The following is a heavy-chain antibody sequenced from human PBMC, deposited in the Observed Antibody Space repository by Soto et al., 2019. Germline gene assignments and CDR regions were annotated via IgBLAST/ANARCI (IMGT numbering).Heavy chain of an antibody. J-gene: IGHJ5*02. CDR2: IAYDGSNK. Sequence: QVQLVESGGGVVQPGRSLRLSCAASGFTFSSYAMHWVRQAPGKGLEWVAGIAYDGSNKYYADSVKGRFSISRDKSKNTLYLQMNSLRAEDTAVYYCAREFPVNSSGWYLGLDWFDPWGQGTLVTVS. V-gene: IGHV3-30-3*01. CDR3: AREFPVNSSGWYLGLDWFDP. D-gene: IGHD6-19*01. CDR1: GFTFSSYA.